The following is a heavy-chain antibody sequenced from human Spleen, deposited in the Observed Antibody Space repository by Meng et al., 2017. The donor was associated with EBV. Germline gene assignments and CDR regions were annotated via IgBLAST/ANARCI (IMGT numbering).Heavy chain of an antibody. D-gene: IGHD7-27*01. Sequence: HLQVRESGPGLVKPSDTLSLICTVAGGSISRGSYYWGWIRQPPGKGLEWIGNIYYTGSTFYNPSLKSRVTISVDTSKNHFSLKLSSVTAADTAVYYCARTPLYNWGAWGQGTLVTVSS. CDR3: ARTPLYNWGA. V-gene: IGHV4-39*02. J-gene: IGHJ1*01. CDR2: IYYTGST. CDR1: GGSISRGSYY.